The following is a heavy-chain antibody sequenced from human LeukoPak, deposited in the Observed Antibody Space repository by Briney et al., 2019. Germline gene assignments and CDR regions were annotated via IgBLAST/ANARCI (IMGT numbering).Heavy chain of an antibody. Sequence: SETLSLTCTVSGGSISSYYWSWIRQPPGKGLEWIGYIYYSGSTNYNPSLKSRVIISVDTSKNQFSLKLSSVTAADTAVYYCATMAYFVSTDYWGQGTLVTVSS. CDR1: GGSISSYY. J-gene: IGHJ4*02. CDR3: ATMAYFVSTDY. CDR2: IYYSGST. V-gene: IGHV4-59*01. D-gene: IGHD2/OR15-2a*01.